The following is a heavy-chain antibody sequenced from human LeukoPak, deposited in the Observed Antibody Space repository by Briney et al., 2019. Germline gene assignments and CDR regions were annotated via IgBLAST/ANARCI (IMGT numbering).Heavy chain of an antibody. V-gene: IGHV4-39*07. CDR1: GGSISSSGYY. J-gene: IGHJ4*02. CDR3: VRIVSATGNFDF. CDR2: IDYSGDT. Sequence: SETLSLTCSVSGGSISSSGYYWGWIRQPPGKGLEWIETIDYSGDTYYNPSLKSRVTISMDTSKNQFSLKLRSVTAADTAVYFCVRIVSATGNFDFWGQGALVTVSS. D-gene: IGHD1-1*01.